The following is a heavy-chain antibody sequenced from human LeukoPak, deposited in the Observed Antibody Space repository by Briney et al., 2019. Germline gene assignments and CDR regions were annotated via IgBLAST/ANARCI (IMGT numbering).Heavy chain of an antibody. CDR2: IYYSGST. D-gene: IGHD3-9*01. CDR3: ARVGYYDILTGYRLSALDI. Sequence: PSETLSLTCTVSGGSISSYYWSWIRQPPGKGLEWIGYIYYSGSTNYNPSLKSRVTISVDTSKNQFSLKLSSVTAADTAVYYCARVGYYDILTGYRLSALDIWGQGTMVTASS. J-gene: IGHJ3*02. V-gene: IGHV4-59*01. CDR1: GGSISSYY.